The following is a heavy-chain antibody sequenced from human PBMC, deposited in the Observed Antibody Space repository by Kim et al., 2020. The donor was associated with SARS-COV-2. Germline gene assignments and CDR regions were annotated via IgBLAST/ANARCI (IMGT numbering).Heavy chain of an antibody. CDR1: GGSSGTGNFGNSP. D-gene: IGHD3-22*01. Sequence: SVKVSCKASGGSSGTGNFGNSPISWVRQAPGQGLEWVGGIIPMFGTPNYAQKFQGRVTITADESTSTVYMELSSLRSDDTAVFYCARVDRYYDSSGYYYSLFSFDYWGQGTLVSVSS. CDR3: ARVDRYYDSSGYYYSLFSFDY. J-gene: IGHJ4*02. V-gene: IGHV1-69*13. CDR2: IIPMFGTP.